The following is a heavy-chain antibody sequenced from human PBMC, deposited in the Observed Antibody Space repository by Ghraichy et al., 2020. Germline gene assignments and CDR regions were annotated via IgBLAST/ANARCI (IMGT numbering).Heavy chain of an antibody. Sequence: GGSLRLSCTASEFTFSSYTMNWVRQAPGKGLEWVSAIIGSGGSTYYADSVKGRFTISRDNSKNTLYLQMNSLRAEDTAVYYCAKDGYSYGRPIDYWGQGTLVTVYS. D-gene: IGHD5-18*01. CDR2: IIGSGGST. CDR1: EFTFSSYT. J-gene: IGHJ4*02. CDR3: AKDGYSYGRPIDY. V-gene: IGHV3-23*01.